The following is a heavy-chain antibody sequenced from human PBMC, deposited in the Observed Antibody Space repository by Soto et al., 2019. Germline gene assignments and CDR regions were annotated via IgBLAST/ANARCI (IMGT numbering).Heavy chain of an antibody. J-gene: IGHJ4*02. CDR3: GKDCTGGSCRAGY. CDR2: IITTGGTK. CDR1: GFTFSSYA. D-gene: IGHD2-15*01. V-gene: IGHV3-23*01. Sequence: EVQLLESGGGLVQPGWSLRLSCAASGFTFSSYAMTWVRQAPGKGLEWVSSIITTGGTKYYADSVKGRFTISRDNSKNTVYLQATSLRAEDTAVYYCGKDCTGGSCRAGYWGQGTLVTVSS.